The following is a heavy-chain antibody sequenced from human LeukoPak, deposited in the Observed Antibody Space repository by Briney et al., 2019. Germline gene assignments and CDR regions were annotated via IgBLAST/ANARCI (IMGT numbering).Heavy chain of an antibody. CDR1: GGTFSSYA. CDR3: AYCGGDCYSDIWFDP. V-gene: IGHV1-69*01. Sequence: GSSVKVSCKASGGTFSSYAISWVRQAPGQGLEWMGGIIPIFGTANYAQKFQGRVTITADESTSTAYMELSSLRSEDTAVHYCAYCGGDCYSDIWFDPWGQGTLVTVSS. D-gene: IGHD2-21*02. J-gene: IGHJ5*02. CDR2: IIPIFGTA.